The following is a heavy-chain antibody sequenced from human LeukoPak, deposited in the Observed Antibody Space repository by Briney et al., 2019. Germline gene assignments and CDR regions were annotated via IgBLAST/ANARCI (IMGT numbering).Heavy chain of an antibody. CDR3: ARVYSGSFPPSDY. CDR1: GGSISSSSYY. J-gene: IGHJ4*02. Sequence: SETLSLTCTVSGGSISSSSYYWGWIRQPPGKGLEWIGSIYYSGSTYYNPSLKSRVTISVDTSKNQFSLKLSSVTAADTAVYYCARVYSGSFPPSDYWGQGTLVTVSS. D-gene: IGHD1-26*01. CDR2: IYYSGST. V-gene: IGHV4-39*07.